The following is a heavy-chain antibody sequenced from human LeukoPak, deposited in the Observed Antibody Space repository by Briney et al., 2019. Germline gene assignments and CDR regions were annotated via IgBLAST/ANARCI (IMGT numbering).Heavy chain of an antibody. CDR3: ARALRIYYYFDY. J-gene: IGHJ4*02. CDR1: GFTFSSYS. Sequence: GGSLRLSCAASGFTFSSYSMTWVRQAPGKGLEWVSSISTSSSYIYYADSVKGRFTISRDNAKNSLYLQMNSLRAEDTAVYYCARALRIYYYFDYWGQGTLVTVSS. D-gene: IGHD1-26*01. V-gene: IGHV3-21*04. CDR2: ISTSSSYI.